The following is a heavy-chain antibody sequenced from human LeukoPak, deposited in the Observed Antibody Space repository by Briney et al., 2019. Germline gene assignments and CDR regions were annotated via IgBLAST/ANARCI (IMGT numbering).Heavy chain of an antibody. CDR2: IYQDGSEK. J-gene: IGHJ4*02. CDR3: ASERPSISWYDY. Sequence: GGSLRLSCAGSGFTVSSNYINWVRQAPGKGLEWVANIYQDGSEKYYVDSVRGRFTISRDNAKNTLYLQMNSLRPEDTAVYFRASERPSISWYDYWGQGTLVTVSS. D-gene: IGHD6-13*01. V-gene: IGHV3-7*01. CDR1: GFTVSSNY.